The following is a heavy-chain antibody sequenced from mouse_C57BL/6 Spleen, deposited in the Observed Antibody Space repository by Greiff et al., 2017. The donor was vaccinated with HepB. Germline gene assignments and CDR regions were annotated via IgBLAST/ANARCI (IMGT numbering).Heavy chain of an antibody. Sequence: QVQLQQSGAELVRPGTSVKLSCKASGYTFTSYWMHWVKQRPGQGLEWIGVIDPSDSYTNYNQKFKGKATLTVDTSSSTAYMQLSSLTSEDSAVYYCARGHGSSWFAYWGQGTLVTVSA. CDR3: ARGHGSSWFAY. J-gene: IGHJ3*01. CDR1: GYTFTSYW. CDR2: IDPSDSYT. V-gene: IGHV1-59*01. D-gene: IGHD2-2*01.